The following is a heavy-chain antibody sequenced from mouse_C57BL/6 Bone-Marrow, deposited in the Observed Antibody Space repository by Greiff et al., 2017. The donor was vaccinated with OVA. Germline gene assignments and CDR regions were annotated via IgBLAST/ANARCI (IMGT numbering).Heavy chain of an antibody. V-gene: IGHV10-3*01. CDR1: GFTFNTYA. Sequence: EVKLVESGGGLVQPKGSLKLSCAASGFTFNTYAMHWVRQAPGKGLEWVARIRSKSSNYATYYADSVKDRFTISRDDSQSMLYLQMNNLKTEDTAMYYCGRGTTVDFYWYFDVWGTGTTVTVSS. CDR2: IRSKSSNYAT. CDR3: GRGTTVDFYWYFDV. D-gene: IGHD1-1*01. J-gene: IGHJ1*03.